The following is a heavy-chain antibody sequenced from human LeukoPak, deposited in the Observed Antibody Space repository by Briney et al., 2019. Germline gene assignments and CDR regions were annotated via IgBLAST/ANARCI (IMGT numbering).Heavy chain of an antibody. J-gene: IGHJ4*02. V-gene: IGHV4-31*03. CDR2: IYYSGST. CDR1: SGSISSGGYY. CDR3: ARDTPEVALDY. D-gene: IGHD1-14*01. Sequence: SETLSLTCIVSSGSISSGGYYWSWIRQHPGKGLEWIGYIYYSGSTYYNPSLKSRVTISVDTSKNQLSLTLSSMTAADTAVYYCARDTPEVALDYWGQGTLVTVSS.